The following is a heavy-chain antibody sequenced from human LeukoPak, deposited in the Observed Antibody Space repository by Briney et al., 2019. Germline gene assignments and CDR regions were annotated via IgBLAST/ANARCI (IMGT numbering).Heavy chain of an antibody. CDR1: GFTFSTYS. CDR2: IRSRDRTI. D-gene: IGHD3-16*01. J-gene: IGHJ4*02. Sequence: GESLRLSCAASGFTFSTYSINWVRQAPGKGLEWVSYIRSRDRTIYYADSVKGRFTISTDNAENSLYLQMNSLRTEDTAVYYCARDHRWGFDYWGRGTLVTVSS. CDR3: ARDHRWGFDY. V-gene: IGHV3-48*01.